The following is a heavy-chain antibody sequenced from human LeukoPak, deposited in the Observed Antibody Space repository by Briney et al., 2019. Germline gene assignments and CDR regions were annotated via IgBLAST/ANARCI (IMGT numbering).Heavy chain of an antibody. CDR1: GGSIGNSGHY. V-gene: IGHV4-31*03. D-gene: IGHD1-26*01. J-gene: IGHJ4*02. Sequence: SETLSLTCTVSGGSIGNSGHYWGWIRQHPGKGLEWIGYIYHSGSAYYNPSLKSRLTISVDTSKNQFSLKLESLTAADTAVYYCARDGGLVGATGVDYWGQGTLVTVSS. CDR3: ARDGGLVGATGVDY. CDR2: IYHSGSA.